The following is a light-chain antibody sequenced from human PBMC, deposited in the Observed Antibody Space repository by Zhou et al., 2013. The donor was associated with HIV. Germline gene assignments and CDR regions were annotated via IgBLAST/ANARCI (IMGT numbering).Light chain of an antibody. CDR1: QSVSSSY. CDR2: DAS. V-gene: IGKV3-20*01. CDR3: QQYDSSIPT. J-gene: IGKJ1*01. Sequence: EIVLTQSPGTLSLSPGERATLSCRASQSVSSSYLAWYQQKPGQAPRLLVFDASNRATGIPAKFSGSGSGTDFALTISRLEPEDFAVYYCQQYDSSIPTFGQGTKVEI.